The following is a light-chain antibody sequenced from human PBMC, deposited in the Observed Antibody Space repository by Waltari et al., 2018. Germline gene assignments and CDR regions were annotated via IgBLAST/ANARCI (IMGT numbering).Light chain of an antibody. CDR2: RND. J-gene: IGLJ2*01. CDR1: SSNIGSNV. CDR3: AAWDDKLGGRWE. Sequence: QSVLTQPPSASGTPGQRVTISCSGSSSNIGSNVPNWYQQVPGTTPKLLIYRNDQRPSGVPDRFSGSKSGTSASLAISGLRSEDEADYYCAAWDDKLGGRWEFGGGTKLTVL. V-gene: IGLV1-47*01.